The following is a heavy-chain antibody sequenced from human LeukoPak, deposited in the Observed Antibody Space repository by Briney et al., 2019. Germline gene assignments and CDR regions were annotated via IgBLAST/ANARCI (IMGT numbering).Heavy chain of an antibody. V-gene: IGHV5-51*01. D-gene: IGHD2-21*01. J-gene: IGHJ5*02. CDR3: ARLPARVTYCGGDCHNWFDP. CDR2: IYPGDSDT. Sequence: GESLKISCKGSGYSFTSYWIGWVRQMPGKGLEWMGIIYPGDSDTRYSPSFQGQVTISADKSISTAYLQWSSLKASDTAMYYCARLPARVTYCGGDCHNWFDPWGQGTLVTVSS. CDR1: GYSFTSYW.